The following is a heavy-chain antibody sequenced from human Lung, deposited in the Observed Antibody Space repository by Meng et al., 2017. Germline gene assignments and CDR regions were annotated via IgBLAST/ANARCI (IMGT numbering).Heavy chain of an antibody. D-gene: IGHD4-11*01. CDR2: INHSGST. J-gene: IGHJ4*02. V-gene: IGHV4-34*01. CDR1: GGSFSDYY. Sequence: VQLQQWGAGLLKPSETLSLTCVVSGGSFSDYYWSWIRQPPGKGPEWIGEINHSGSTNYNPSLESRATISVDTSQNNLSLKLSSVTAADSAVYYCARGPTTMAHDFDHWGQGTLVTVSS. CDR3: ARGPTTMAHDFDH.